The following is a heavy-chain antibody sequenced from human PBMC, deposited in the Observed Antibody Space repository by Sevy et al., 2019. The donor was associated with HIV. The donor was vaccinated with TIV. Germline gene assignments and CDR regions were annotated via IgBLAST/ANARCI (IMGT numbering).Heavy chain of an antibody. CDR3: ASLAAASGLDYMDV. V-gene: IGHV1-46*01. Sequence: ASVKVSCKASGYTLTSHYMHWVRQAPGQGLEWMGISNPSGGYTRYAQRFLGRVIMTRDTSTSTAYMELSSLRSDDTAVYYCASLAAASGLDYMDVWGKGTTVTVSS. CDR1: GYTLTSHY. D-gene: IGHD6-13*01. CDR2: SNPSGGYT. J-gene: IGHJ6*03.